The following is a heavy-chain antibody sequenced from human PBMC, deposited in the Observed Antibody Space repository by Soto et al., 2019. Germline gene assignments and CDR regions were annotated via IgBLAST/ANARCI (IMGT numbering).Heavy chain of an antibody. D-gene: IGHD2-15*01. CDR1: GDSMDSFY. V-gene: IGHV4-59*01. Sequence: PSETLSLTCPVSGDSMDSFYWNWIRQPPGKGLEWIGNIYYTGSTNYNPSLKSRVSISIDTSKNQFSLQVSSVTAADTDIYYCARDATLRHWGHGTLVTVSS. CDR2: IYYTGST. J-gene: IGHJ4*01. CDR3: ARDATLRH.